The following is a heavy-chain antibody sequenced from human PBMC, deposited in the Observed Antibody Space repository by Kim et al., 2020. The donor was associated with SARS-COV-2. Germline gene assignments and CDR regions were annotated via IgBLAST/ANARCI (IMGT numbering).Heavy chain of an antibody. Sequence: ADPVKGRFTIPRHNSQNTLYLQMNSLRAEDTAVYYWAGALVAATGYYFDYWGQGTLVTVSS. CDR3: AGALVAATGYYFDY. D-gene: IGHD2-15*01. J-gene: IGHJ4*02. V-gene: IGHV3-53*04.